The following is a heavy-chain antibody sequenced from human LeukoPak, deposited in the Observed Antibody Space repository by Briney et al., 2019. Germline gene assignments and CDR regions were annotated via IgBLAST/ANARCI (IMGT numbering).Heavy chain of an antibody. V-gene: IGHV3-21*01. CDR1: GFTFSNVW. D-gene: IGHD3-22*01. CDR2: ISSSSSYI. CDR3: ARGGDYYDSSGSSTRGDY. Sequence: KSGGSLRLSCAVSGFTFSNVWMSWVRQAPGKGLEWVSSISSSSSYIYYADSVKGRFTISRDNAKNSLYLQMNSLRAEDTAVYYCARGGDYYDSSGSSTRGDYWGQGTLVTVSS. J-gene: IGHJ4*02.